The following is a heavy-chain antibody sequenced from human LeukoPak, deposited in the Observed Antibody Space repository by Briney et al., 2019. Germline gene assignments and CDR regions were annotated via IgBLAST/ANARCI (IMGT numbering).Heavy chain of an antibody. CDR3: AGGVLGDY. CDR1: GFTFSSYA. D-gene: IGHD3-10*02. V-gene: IGHV3-23*01. Sequence: GGSLRLSCAVPGFTFSSYAMSWVRQAPGKGLEWVSAISGSGGSTYYADSVKGRFTISRDNAKNSLYLQMNSLRAEDTAVYYCAGGVLGDYWGQGTLVTVSS. CDR2: ISGSGGST. J-gene: IGHJ4*02.